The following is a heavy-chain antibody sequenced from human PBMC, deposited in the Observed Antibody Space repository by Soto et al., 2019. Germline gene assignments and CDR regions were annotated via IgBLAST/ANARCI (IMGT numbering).Heavy chain of an antibody. CDR1: GFTFSSYG. D-gene: IGHD6-19*01. CDR2: ISYDGRNK. Sequence: QVQLVESGGGGVQPGRSLRLSCAASGFTFSSYGMHWVRQAPGKGLEWVAVISYDGRNKYYADSVKGQFTISRDNSKNTLYLQMSSLRAEDTAVYYCVKDGSSGWPYYYGLDVWGQGTTVTVSS. V-gene: IGHV3-30*18. J-gene: IGHJ6*02. CDR3: VKDGSSGWPYYYGLDV.